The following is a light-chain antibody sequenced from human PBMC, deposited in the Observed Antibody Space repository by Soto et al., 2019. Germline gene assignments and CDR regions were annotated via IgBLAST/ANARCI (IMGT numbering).Light chain of an antibody. V-gene: IGLV2-8*01. Sequence: QSALAQPASVSGSPGQSITISCTGTSXDVGAYNSVSWYQQHPGKAPKLMIYEVNKRPSGVPDRFSGSKSGNTASLTVSGLQAEDEADYYCSSYAGSSNVFGTGTKVTVL. CDR2: EVN. J-gene: IGLJ1*01. CDR3: SSYAGSSNV. CDR1: SXDVGAYNS.